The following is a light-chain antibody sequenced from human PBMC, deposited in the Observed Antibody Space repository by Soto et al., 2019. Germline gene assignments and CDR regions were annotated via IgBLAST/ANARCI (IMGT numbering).Light chain of an antibody. J-gene: IGLJ3*02. Sequence: QSVLTQPPSVSASPGQKVTISCSGSSSNIGSAYVSWYQQRPGTVPKIVMYEDYKRPSGIPVRFSGSKSGTSATLASTGLKTGDEADYYCATWDSSLTIGVFGGGTKLTVL. CDR1: SSNIGSAY. CDR2: EDY. CDR3: ATWDSSLTIGV. V-gene: IGLV1-51*01.